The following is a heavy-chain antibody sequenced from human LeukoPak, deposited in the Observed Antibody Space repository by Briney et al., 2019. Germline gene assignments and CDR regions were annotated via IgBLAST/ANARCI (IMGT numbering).Heavy chain of an antibody. V-gene: IGHV4-59*01. CDR1: GGSISSYY. CDR2: IYYSGST. J-gene: IGHJ6*02. D-gene: IGHD3-10*01. CDR3: ARGGLSGRYYYGMDV. Sequence: PSETLSLTCTVSGGSISSYYWSWIRQPPGKGLEWIGYIYYSGSTNYNPSLKSRVTISVDTSKNQLSLKLSSVTAADTAVYYCARGGLSGRYYYGMDVWGQGTTVTVSS.